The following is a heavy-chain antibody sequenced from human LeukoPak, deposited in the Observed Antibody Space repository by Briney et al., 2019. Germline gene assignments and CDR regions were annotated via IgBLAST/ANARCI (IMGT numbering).Heavy chain of an antibody. CDR2: INEDGGER. CDR1: GFTLNRYW. D-gene: IGHD1-14*01. Sequence: QPGGSLRLSCAASGFTLNRYWMSWVRQAPGKGLEWVANINEDGGERHYVDSVKGRFTISRDNAKNSLYLQMNSLRAEDTAVYYCARGGNLENWGGETLVTVSS. J-gene: IGHJ4*02. V-gene: IGHV3-7*01. CDR3: ARGGNLEN.